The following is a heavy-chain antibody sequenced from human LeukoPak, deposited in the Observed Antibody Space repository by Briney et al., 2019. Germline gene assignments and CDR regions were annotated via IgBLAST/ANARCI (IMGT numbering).Heavy chain of an antibody. CDR2: IYQSGST. D-gene: IGHD3-10*01. J-gene: IGHJ4*02. CDR3: GSVDRGWFVVGEY. Sequence: SETLSLTCTVSVGSLCSASNSCGWVRLPPGEGLEWIGSIYQSGSTYYNPPLRSRVTISVDTSKNQISLKLTSVTVADTAVYYCGSVDRGWFVVGEYWGQGTLVTVSS. V-gene: IGHV4-39*01. CDR1: VGSLCSASNS.